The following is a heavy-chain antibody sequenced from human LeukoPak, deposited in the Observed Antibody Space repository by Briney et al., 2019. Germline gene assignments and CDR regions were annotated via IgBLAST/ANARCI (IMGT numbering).Heavy chain of an antibody. Sequence: GASLKISCKGSGYSFTSYWIGWVRQMPGKGLEWMGIIYPGDSDTRYSPSFQGQVTISADKSISTAYLQWSSLKASDTAMYYCARQVVYCGGDCYNWFDPWGQGTLVTVSS. CDR2: IYPGDSDT. V-gene: IGHV5-51*01. CDR1: GYSFTSYW. D-gene: IGHD2-21*02. CDR3: ARQVVYCGGDCYNWFDP. J-gene: IGHJ5*02.